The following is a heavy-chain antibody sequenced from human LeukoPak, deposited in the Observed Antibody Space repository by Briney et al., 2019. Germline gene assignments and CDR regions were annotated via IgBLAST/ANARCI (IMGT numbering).Heavy chain of an antibody. V-gene: IGHV4-34*01. J-gene: IGHJ4*02. CDR2: INHSGST. D-gene: IGHD6-13*01. CDR1: GGSFSGYY. CDR3: ARLSSWYSPDVH. Sequence: PSETLSLTCAVYGGSFSGYYWSWIRQPPGKGLEWIGEINHSGSTNYNPSLKSRVTISVDTSKNQFSLKLSSVTAADTAVYYCARLSSWYSPDVHWGQGTLVTVSS.